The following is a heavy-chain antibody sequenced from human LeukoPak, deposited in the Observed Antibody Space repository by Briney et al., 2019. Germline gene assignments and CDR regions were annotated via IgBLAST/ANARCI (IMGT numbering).Heavy chain of an antibody. CDR2: IYHSGST. V-gene: IGHV4-38-2*02. Sequence: PSETLSLTCTVSGYSISSGYYWGWIRQPPGKGLEWIGSIYHSGSTYYNPSLKSRVTISVDTSKNQFSLKLSSVTAADTAVYYCARQARRGMIVVVIMFDYWGQGTLVTVSS. CDR1: GYSISSGYY. D-gene: IGHD3-22*01. CDR3: ARQARRGMIVVVIMFDY. J-gene: IGHJ4*02.